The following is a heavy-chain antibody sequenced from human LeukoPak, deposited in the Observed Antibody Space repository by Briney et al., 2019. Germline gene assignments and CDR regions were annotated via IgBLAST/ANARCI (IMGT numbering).Heavy chain of an antibody. CDR3: ARVSDFWSGSSYHFDY. D-gene: IGHD3-3*01. V-gene: IGHV1-69*13. Sequence: SVKVSCTASGGTFSSYAISWVRQAPGQGLEWMGGIIPIFGTANYVQEFQGRVTITADESTSTAYMELSSLRSEDTAVYYCARVSDFWSGSSYHFDYWGQGTLVTVSS. CDR2: IIPIFGTA. J-gene: IGHJ4*02. CDR1: GGTFSSYA.